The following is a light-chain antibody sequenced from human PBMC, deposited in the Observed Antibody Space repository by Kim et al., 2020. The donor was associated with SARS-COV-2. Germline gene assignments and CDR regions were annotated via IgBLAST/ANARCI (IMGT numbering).Light chain of an antibody. CDR2: AAS. J-gene: IGKJ2*01. Sequence: ASTGDRVTITCRASQGISSYLAWYQQKPGKAPKLLIYAASTLQSGVPSRFSGSGSGTDFTLTISCLQSEDFATYYCQQYYSYPLYTFGQGTKLEIK. V-gene: IGKV1-8*01. CDR1: QGISSY. CDR3: QQYYSYPLYT.